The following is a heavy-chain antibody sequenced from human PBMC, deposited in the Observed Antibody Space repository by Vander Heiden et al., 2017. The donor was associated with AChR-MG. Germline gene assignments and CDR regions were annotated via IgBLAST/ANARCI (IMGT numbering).Heavy chain of an antibody. CDR1: GYSFTSPW. Sequence: EVQLVQSGAEVKKPGESLKISCKGSGYSFTSPWIGWVRQTPGKGMEWMGIINPGDSDTRYSPSFQGQVTISADKSISTAYLQWSSLKASDTAMYYCARRGRGIAARPYYYYGMDVWGQGTTVTVSS. CDR3: ARRGRGIAARPYYYYGMDV. J-gene: IGHJ6*02. V-gene: IGHV5-51*01. CDR2: INPGDSDT. D-gene: IGHD6-6*01.